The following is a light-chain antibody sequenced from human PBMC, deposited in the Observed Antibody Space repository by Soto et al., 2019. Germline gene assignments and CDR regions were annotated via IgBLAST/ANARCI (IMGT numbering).Light chain of an antibody. CDR1: NYNIGTNY. CDR2: RNN. V-gene: IGLV1-47*01. J-gene: IGLJ3*02. Sequence: QSVLTQPPSASGTPGQRVTISCSGSNYNIGTNYVYWYQQLPGTAPKLLIYRNNQRPSGVPDRFSGSKSGTSASLAISGLRSEDEADYYCAAWDDSLSGGGFGGGTKVTVL. CDR3: AAWDDSLSGGG.